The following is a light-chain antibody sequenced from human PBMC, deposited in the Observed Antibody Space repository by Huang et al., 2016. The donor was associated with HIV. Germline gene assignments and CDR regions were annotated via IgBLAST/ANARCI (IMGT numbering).Light chain of an antibody. V-gene: IGKV3-15*01. J-gene: IGKJ2*01. CDR2: DES. CDR1: QSVGNN. Sequence: EIVLTQSPATLSVSPGGRATLSCRASQSVGNNLAWYQHKLGQPPRLLMYDESPRPAGVPATFSGSGSATEFTLTISSLQSEDSAVYYCQQYNSGGTFGQGTKLEIK. CDR3: QQYNSGGT.